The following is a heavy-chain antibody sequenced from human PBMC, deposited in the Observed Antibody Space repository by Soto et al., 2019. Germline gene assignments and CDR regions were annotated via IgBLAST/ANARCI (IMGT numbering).Heavy chain of an antibody. CDR1: GYTFTGYY. Sequence: GASVKVSCKASGYTFTGYYMHWVRQAPGQGLEWMGWISAYNGNTNYAQKLQGRVTMTTETSTSTAYMELRSLRSDDTAVYYCARDLTPGLVDHWGQGTLVTVSS. J-gene: IGHJ4*02. CDR2: ISAYNGNT. V-gene: IGHV1-18*04. CDR3: ARDLTPGLVDH. D-gene: IGHD3-9*01.